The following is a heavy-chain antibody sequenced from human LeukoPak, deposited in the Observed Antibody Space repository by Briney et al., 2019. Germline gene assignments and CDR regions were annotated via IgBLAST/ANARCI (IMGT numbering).Heavy chain of an antibody. Sequence: ASVKVSCKVSGYRLSELTMHWVRQAPGKGLEWMGGFDREGDEIIYAQKFQGRVIMTEDTSTDTAYMEMSSLTSEDTAVFYCAAMVRGVIVPHFDDWGQGTLVTVSS. J-gene: IGHJ4*02. CDR2: FDREGDEI. V-gene: IGHV1-24*01. CDR1: GYRLSELT. D-gene: IGHD3-10*01. CDR3: AAMVRGVIVPHFDD.